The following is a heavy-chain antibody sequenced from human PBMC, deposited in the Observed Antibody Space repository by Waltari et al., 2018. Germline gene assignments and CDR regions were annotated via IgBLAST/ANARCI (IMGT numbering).Heavy chain of an antibody. J-gene: IGHJ3*02. V-gene: IGHV2-26*01. Sequence: QVTLKESGPVLVKPTETLTLTCTVSGFSLSNARLGVSWIRQPPGKALEWLAQIFSNDEKSYSTSLKGRLTISKDTSKSQVVLTMTNMDPVDTATYYCARIFYGGWYFDAFDIWGQGTMVTVSS. CDR1: GFSLSNARLG. D-gene: IGHD6-19*01. CDR3: ARIFYGGWYFDAFDI. CDR2: IFSNDEK.